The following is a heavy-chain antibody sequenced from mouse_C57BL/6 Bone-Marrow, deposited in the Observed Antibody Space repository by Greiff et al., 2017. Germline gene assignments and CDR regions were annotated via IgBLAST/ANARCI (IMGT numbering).Heavy chain of an antibody. Sequence: EVKVEESGGGLVKPGGSLKLSCAASGFTFSSYAMSWVRQTPEKRLEWVATISDGGSYTYYPENVKGRVTITRDNAKNNLYLQMSHLRSKYTDMYFYARAWLYYGSLMDYWGQGTSVTVSS. CDR2: ISDGGSYT. V-gene: IGHV5-4*03. CDR1: GFTFSSYA. CDR3: ARAWLYYGSLMDY. J-gene: IGHJ4*01. D-gene: IGHD1-1*01.